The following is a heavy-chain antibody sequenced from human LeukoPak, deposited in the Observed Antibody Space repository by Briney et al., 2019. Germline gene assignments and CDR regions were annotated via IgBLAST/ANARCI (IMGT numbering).Heavy chain of an antibody. CDR3: ARAYQRLGGLSFPDS. CDR1: GYTFTNYA. Sequence: ASVKVSCKASGYTFTNYAMNWVRQAPGQGLEWMGWINPNTGNPTYAQGFTGRFVFSLDTSVTTTYLQISGLKAEDTAVYYCARAYQRLGGLSFPDSWGQGTLVTVSS. V-gene: IGHV7-4-1*02. J-gene: IGHJ5*01. CDR2: INPNTGNP. D-gene: IGHD3-16*02.